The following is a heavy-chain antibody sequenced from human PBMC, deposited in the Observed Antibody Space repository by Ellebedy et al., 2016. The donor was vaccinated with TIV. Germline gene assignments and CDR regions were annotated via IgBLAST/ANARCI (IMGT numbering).Heavy chain of an antibody. CDR3: ARDSPLENWFDP. Sequence: GESLKISCAASGFTFSSNAMSWVRQAPGKGLEWVSGIYNSATHYADSVKGRFTISRDNSKNTLYLQMTSLRAEDTAVYYCARDSPLENWFDPWGQGTLVTVSS. CDR2: IYNSAT. V-gene: IGHV3-23*01. CDR1: GFTFSSNA. J-gene: IGHJ5*02.